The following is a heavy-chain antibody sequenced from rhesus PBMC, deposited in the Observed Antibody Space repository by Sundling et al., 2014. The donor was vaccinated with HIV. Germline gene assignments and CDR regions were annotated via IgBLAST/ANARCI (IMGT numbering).Heavy chain of an antibody. CDR1: LLHQQWLW. D-gene: IGHD5-12*01. CDR3: ARDGNVDTATVMSYYYSGSNTYYSLDS. J-gene: IGHJ6*01. V-gene: IGHV4-127*01. CDR2: IGGSSGNT. Sequence: QVQLQESGPGLGEAFGDPVPHLRCLWLLHQQWLWLELDPPAPREGAWSGLGSIGGSSGNTKYNPSLKSRVTISKDTSKNQFSLKLSSVTAADTAVYYCARDGNVDTATVMSYYYSGSNTYYSLDSWGQGVVVTVSS.